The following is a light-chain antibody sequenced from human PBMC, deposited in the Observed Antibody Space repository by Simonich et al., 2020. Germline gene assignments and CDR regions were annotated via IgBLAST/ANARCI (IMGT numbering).Light chain of an antibody. CDR2: DVS. V-gene: IGLV2-11*01. CDR1: SSDVGGYNY. J-gene: IGLJ2*01. CDR3: CSYAGSYVV. Sequence: QSALTQPRSVSGSPGTSVTFSCTGTSSDVGGYNYVSWYQQHPGKAPKLMIYDVSQRPSVVPDRFSGSKSGNTASLTISGLQAEDEADYYCCSYAGSYVVFGGGTKLTVL.